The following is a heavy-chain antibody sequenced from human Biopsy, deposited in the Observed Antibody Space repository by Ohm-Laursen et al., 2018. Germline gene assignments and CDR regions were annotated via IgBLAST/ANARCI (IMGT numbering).Heavy chain of an antibody. CDR1: GGSISSSTTYY. CDR3: ARHPTGFWFDP. CDR2: IYNTETT. J-gene: IGHJ5*02. V-gene: IGHV4-39*01. Sequence: GTLSFTCAVSGGSISSSTTYYWAWLRQPPGKGLEWIGSIYNTETTFYNPSLKSRFTISVDTSTNQFSLKVSSVTAADTALYFCARHPTGFWFDPWGHGTLVTVSS.